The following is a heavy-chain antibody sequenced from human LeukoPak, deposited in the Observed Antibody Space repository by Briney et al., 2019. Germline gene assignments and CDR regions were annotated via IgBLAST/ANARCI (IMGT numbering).Heavy chain of an antibody. J-gene: IGHJ4*02. V-gene: IGHV3-23*01. Sequence: GGSLSLFCAACGLTFSSYVMRWVRQAPVKGLEWVSGICVSGGGMFYVVSVKGRFTIYRDNSKNTLYLQMNSLRAKDRAVYHCTRGKSQVSASDFWGQGTLVTVSS. CDR3: TRGKSQVSASDF. CDR1: GLTFSSYV. CDR2: ICVSGGGM. D-gene: IGHD2-8*01.